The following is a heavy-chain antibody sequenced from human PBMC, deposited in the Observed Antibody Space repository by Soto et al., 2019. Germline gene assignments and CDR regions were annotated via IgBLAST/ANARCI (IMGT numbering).Heavy chain of an antibody. V-gene: IGHV1-18*01. Sequence: ASVKVYCKASGYTFTNYGISWVRQAPGQGLEWMGWISAYNGNTNYAQKEQGRHTMTTDTSTTTTYMELRSLRTDDTAVYYSGISYDILTGRGYLDPWGQGTLVTVSS. CDR1: GYTFTNYG. J-gene: IGHJ5*02. CDR2: ISAYNGNT. CDR3: GISYDILTGRGYLDP. D-gene: IGHD3-9*01.